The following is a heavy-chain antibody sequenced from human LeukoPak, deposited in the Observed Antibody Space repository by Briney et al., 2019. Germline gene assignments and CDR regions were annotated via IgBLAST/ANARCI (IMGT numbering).Heavy chain of an antibody. CDR2: IYYSGST. Sequence: RTSETLSLTCTVSGGSISSYYWSWIRQPPGKGLEWIGYIYYSGSTNYNPSLKSRVTISVDTSKNQFSLKLSSVTAADTAVYYCARGRDWFDPWGQGTLVTVSS. CDR3: ARGRDWFDP. V-gene: IGHV4-59*08. J-gene: IGHJ5*02. CDR1: GGSISSYY.